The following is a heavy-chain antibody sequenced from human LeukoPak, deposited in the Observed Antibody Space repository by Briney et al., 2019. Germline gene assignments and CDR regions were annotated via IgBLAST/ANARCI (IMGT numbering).Heavy chain of an antibody. J-gene: IGHJ4*02. CDR3: ARDYGSSGWYY. D-gene: IGHD6-19*01. V-gene: IGHV3-11*05. CDR1: GGSISSYY. CDR2: ISSSSSYT. Sequence: LSLTCTVSGGSISSYYWSWIRQAPGKGLEWVSYISSSSSYTNYADSVKGRFTISRDNAKNSLYLQMNSLRAEDTAVYYCARDYGSSGWYYWGQGTLVTVSS.